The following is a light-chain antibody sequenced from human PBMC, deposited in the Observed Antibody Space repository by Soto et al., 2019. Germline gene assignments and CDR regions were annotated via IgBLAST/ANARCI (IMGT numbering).Light chain of an antibody. Sequence: VMTQSPATLSMSPGGGETLSGRACQSVGSDLAWYQQKPGQAPRFLISGAPTRATGIPARFSGSGSGTEFTLTISSLQPEDFAVYYCQQYNYWPCTSAQGTKVDIK. CDR1: QSVGSD. V-gene: IGKV3-15*01. CDR3: QQYNYWPCT. J-gene: IGKJ1*01. CDR2: GAP.